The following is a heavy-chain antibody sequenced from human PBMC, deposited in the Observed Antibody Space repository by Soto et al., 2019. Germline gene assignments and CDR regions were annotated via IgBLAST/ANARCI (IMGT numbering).Heavy chain of an antibody. CDR3: ATKVIPRGYQLPPYYYYGMDV. CDR1: GGTFSSYA. CDR2: IIPIFGTA. D-gene: IGHD2-2*01. Sequence: QVQLAQSGAEVKKPGSSVKVSCKASGGTFSSYAISWVRQAPGQGLEWMGGIIPIFGTANYAQKFQGRLTITADESTSTAYMELSSLRSEGTAIYYCATKVIPRGYQLPPYYYYGMDVWGQGTTVTVSS. V-gene: IGHV1-69*12. J-gene: IGHJ6*02.